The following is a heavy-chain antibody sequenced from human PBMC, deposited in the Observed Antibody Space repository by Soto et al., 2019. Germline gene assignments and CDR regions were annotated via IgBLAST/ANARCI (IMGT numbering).Heavy chain of an antibody. Sequence: PSEILSLTCTVSGGSISSSSYYWGWIRQPPGKGLEWIGSIYYSGSTYYNPSLKSRVTISVDTSKNQFSLKLSSVTAADTAVYYCARDYARYSRTSYFDYWGQGTLVTVSS. D-gene: IGHD6-13*01. CDR1: GGSISSSSYY. J-gene: IGHJ4*02. CDR2: IYYSGST. V-gene: IGHV4-39*02. CDR3: ARDYARYSRTSYFDY.